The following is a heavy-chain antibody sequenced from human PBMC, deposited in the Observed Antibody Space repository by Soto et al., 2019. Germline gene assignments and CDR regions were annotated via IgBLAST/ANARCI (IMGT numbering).Heavy chain of an antibody. V-gene: IGHV1-18*01. D-gene: IGHD4-4*01. Sequence: ASVKVSCKASGYTFTSYGISWVRQAPGQGLEWMGWISAYNGNTNYAQKLQGRVTMTTDTSTSTAYMELRSLRSDDTAVYYCASGYSNLDYYYYYDMDVWGQGTTVTVSS. J-gene: IGHJ6*02. CDR2: ISAYNGNT. CDR3: ASGYSNLDYYYYYDMDV. CDR1: GYTFTSYG.